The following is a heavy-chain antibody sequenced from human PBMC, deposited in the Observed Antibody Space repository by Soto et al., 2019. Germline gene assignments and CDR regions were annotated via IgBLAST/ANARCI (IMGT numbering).Heavy chain of an antibody. Sequence: SETLSLTCAVSGGSISSGGYYWSWIRQPPGKGLEWIGYIYYSGITNYNPSLKSRVTISVDTSKNQFSLKLSSVTAADTAVYYCARYKSNYYYGMDVWGQGTTVTLSS. V-gene: IGHV4-61*08. J-gene: IGHJ6*02. CDR1: GGSISSGGYY. CDR3: ARYKSNYYYGMDV. CDR2: IYYSGIT. D-gene: IGHD1-20*01.